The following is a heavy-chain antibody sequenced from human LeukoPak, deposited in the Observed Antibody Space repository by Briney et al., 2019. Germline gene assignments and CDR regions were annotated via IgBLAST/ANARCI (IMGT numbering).Heavy chain of an antibody. CDR3: ARGLKKLERSNSHRYYYYYMDV. CDR2: INPNSGGT. CDR1: GYTFTGYY. Sequence: ASVKVSCKASGYTFTGYYMHWVRQAPGQGLEWMGWINPNSGGTNYAQKFQGRVTMTRDTSISTAYMELSSLRSEDTAVYYCARGLKKLERSNSHRYYYYYMDVWGKGTTVTISS. V-gene: IGHV1-2*02. D-gene: IGHD1-1*01. J-gene: IGHJ6*03.